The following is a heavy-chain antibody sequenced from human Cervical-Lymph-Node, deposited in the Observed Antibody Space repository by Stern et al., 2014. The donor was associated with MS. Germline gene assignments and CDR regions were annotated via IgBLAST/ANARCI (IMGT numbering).Heavy chain of an antibody. Sequence: QVQLQESGPGLVKPSETLSLTCTVSGGSITNRDYWGWIRQSPGKGLEWIGSVYYSGITYYRPALKSRPPISIDPPRTQFSLRLTSVTATDTAVYFCARGVTAVTNYVPNWCFDLWGRGTLVTVSS. CDR1: GGSITNRDY. V-gene: IGHV4-39*02. CDR2: VYYSGIT. D-gene: IGHD4-11*01. CDR3: ARGVTAVTNYVPNWCFDL. J-gene: IGHJ2*01.